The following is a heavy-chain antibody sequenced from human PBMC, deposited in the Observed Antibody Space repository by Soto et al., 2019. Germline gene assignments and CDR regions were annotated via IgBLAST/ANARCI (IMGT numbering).Heavy chain of an antibody. CDR3: ARFGLVTFDC. D-gene: IGHD3-3*01. J-gene: IGHJ4*02. V-gene: IGHV3-21*01. Sequence: EMQLVESGGGLVKPGGSLRLSCAASGFIFNTYSMDWVRQAPGKGPEWVASISPSGSYMYYGDSLKGRFTVSRDNAKNSLYLQMDSLRADDTAIYYCARFGLVTFDCWGQGTLVTVSS. CDR2: ISPSGSYM. CDR1: GFIFNTYS.